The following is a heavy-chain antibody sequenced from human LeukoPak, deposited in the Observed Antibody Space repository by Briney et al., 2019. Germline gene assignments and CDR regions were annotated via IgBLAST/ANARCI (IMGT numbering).Heavy chain of an antibody. J-gene: IGHJ4*02. Sequence: SETLSLTCTVSTDSFSGYLWSWIRQPPGKGLEWVAYISNSGSTNYNPSLRGRVTISLDTSKSQFSLKLSSVTAAGTAVYYCARSHGLYWGPGILVSVSS. CDR3: ARSHGLY. CDR1: TDSFSGYL. V-gene: IGHV4-59*01. CDR2: ISNSGST.